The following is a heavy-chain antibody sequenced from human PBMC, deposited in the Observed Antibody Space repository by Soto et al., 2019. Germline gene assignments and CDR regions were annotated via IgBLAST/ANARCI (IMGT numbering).Heavy chain of an antibody. CDR3: ARQYAYSTTWYPFDN. CDR1: GYSFTSNP. V-gene: IGHV1-3*01. CDR2: INVGNGNT. Sequence: ASVKVSCKDSGYSFTSNPMNWGRQAPGQRPELMGVINVGNGNTRYSQKFQGRVTKTRDTSATTAYMVLSSLRSEDTAVYYCARQYAYSTTWYPFDNWGQGTLVTVSS. J-gene: IGHJ4*02. D-gene: IGHD3-16*01.